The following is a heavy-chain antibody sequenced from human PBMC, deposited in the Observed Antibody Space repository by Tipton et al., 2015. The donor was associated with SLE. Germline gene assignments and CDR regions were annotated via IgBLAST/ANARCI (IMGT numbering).Heavy chain of an antibody. V-gene: IGHV1-46*01. CDR2: IDPGGGSA. Sequence: QLVQSGAEVRKPGASVQVSCRASGYTFTSDFMHWVRQAPGEGLEWMGIIDPGGGSARYAQKFQGRVTMTRDMSTSTVYMELTSLRSEDTAVYYCARLRDAFDYWGQGTLVTVSS. CDR3: ARLRDAFDY. J-gene: IGHJ4*02. CDR1: GYTFTSDF.